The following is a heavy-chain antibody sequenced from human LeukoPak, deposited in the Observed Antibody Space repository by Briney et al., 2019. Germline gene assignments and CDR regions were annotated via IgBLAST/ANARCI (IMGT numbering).Heavy chain of an antibody. J-gene: IGHJ4*02. CDR1: GYTFTGYY. D-gene: IGHD6-19*01. CDR3: ARFVVPAEYFYSSGWYYFDY. Sequence: ASVKVSFKASGYTFTGYYMHWVRQAPGQGLEWMGWINPNSGGTNYAQKFQGRVTMTRDTSISTAYMELRRLRSDDTAVYYCARFVVPAEYFYSSGWYYFDYWGQGTLVTVSS. CDR2: INPNSGGT. V-gene: IGHV1-2*02.